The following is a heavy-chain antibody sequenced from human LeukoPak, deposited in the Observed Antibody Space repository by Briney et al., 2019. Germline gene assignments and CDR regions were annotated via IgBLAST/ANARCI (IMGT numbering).Heavy chain of an antibody. J-gene: IGHJ4*02. Sequence: SETLSLTCTVSGGSISSSSYYWGWIRRPPGKGLEWIGSIYYSGSTYYNPSLKSRVTISVDTSKNQFSLKLSSVTAADTAVYYCAGAFSGDYYFYYWGQGTLVTVSS. CDR1: GGSISSSSYY. V-gene: IGHV4-39*07. D-gene: IGHD2-21*01. CDR3: AGAFSGDYYFYY. CDR2: IYYSGST.